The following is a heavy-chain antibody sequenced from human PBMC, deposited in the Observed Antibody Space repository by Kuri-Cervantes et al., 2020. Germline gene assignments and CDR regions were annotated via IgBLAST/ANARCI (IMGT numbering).Heavy chain of an antibody. Sequence: GESLKISCAASGFTFSSYSMNWVRQAPGKGLEWVSSISSSSSTIYYADSVKGRFTISRDNAKNSLYLQMNSLRDEDTAVYYCARDIQEVVVAATYYFDYWGQGTLVTVSS. CDR1: GFTFSSYS. V-gene: IGHV3-48*02. D-gene: IGHD2-15*01. J-gene: IGHJ4*02. CDR3: ARDIQEVVVAATYYFDY. CDR2: ISSSSSTI.